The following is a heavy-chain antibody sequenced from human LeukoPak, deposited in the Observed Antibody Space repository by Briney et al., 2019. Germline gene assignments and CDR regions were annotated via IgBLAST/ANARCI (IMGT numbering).Heavy chain of an antibody. J-gene: IGHJ4*02. CDR1: GITLSNYG. Sequence: GGSLRLSCAVSGITLSNYGMSWVRQAPGKGLEWVAGISDSGGSTNYADSVKGRFTISRDSPKNALYLQMTSLRAEDTAVYFCAKRGVVIRVILVGFHKEAYYFDSWGQGALVTVSS. D-gene: IGHD3-22*01. CDR3: AKRGVVIRVILVGFHKEAYYFDS. V-gene: IGHV3-23*01. CDR2: ISDSGGST.